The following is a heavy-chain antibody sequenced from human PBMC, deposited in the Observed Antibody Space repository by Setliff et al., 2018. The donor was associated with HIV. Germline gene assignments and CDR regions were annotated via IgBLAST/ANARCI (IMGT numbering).Heavy chain of an antibody. CDR1: GGSISSSSYY. J-gene: IGHJ6*02. Sequence: PSETLSLTCTVSGGSISSSSYYWGWIRQPPGKGLEWIGSIYYSGSTNYNPSLKSRVTISVATSKNQFSLKLNSVTTADTAVYYCVRSRTSSGYYGVTGYGMDVWGQGTTVTVS. CDR2: IYYSGST. D-gene: IGHD3-22*01. V-gene: IGHV4-39*07. CDR3: VRSRTSSGYYGVTGYGMDV.